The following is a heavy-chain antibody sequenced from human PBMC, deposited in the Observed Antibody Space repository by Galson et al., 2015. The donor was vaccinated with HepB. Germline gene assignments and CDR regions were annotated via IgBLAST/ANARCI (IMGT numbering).Heavy chain of an antibody. CDR1: GGTFSSYA. J-gene: IGHJ5*02. D-gene: IGHD6-13*01. CDR3: AREAEQGIAAAAQNWFDP. CDR2: IIPILGIA. Sequence: QSGAEVKKPGASVKVSCKASGGTFSSYAISWVRQAPGQGLEWMGGIIPILGIANYAQKFQGRVTITADKSTSTAYMELSSLRSEDTAVYYCAREAEQGIAAAAQNWFDPWGQGTLVTVSS. V-gene: IGHV1-69*10.